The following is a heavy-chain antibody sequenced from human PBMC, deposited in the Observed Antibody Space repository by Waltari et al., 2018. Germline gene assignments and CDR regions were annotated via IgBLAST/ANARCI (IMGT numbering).Heavy chain of an antibody. D-gene: IGHD6-19*01. J-gene: IGHJ4*02. CDR1: GYSFTSYW. CDR3: ARHPNPTKYSSGWYDDY. Sequence: EVQLVQSGAEVKKPGESLKISCKGSGYSFTSYWIGWVRQMPGKGLEWLGIIYPGDSDTRYSPSFQGQVTISADKAISTAYLQWSSLKASDTAMYYCARHPNPTKYSSGWYDDYWGQGTLVTVSS. CDR2: IYPGDSDT. V-gene: IGHV5-51*01.